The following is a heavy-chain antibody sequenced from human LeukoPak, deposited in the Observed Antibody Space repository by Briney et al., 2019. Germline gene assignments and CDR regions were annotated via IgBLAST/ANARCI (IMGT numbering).Heavy chain of an antibody. CDR2: INDRSNFK. D-gene: IGHD3-16*01. J-gene: IGHJ4*02. Sequence: PGGSPRLSCVASGFSFSDYAMSWVRQSPGQGLQWVSVINDRSNFKVYADSVRGRFIISRDNSQNTLYLEMNSLRADDTAIYYCAKDHFTGGDYGDYFDLWGQGVLVTVFS. CDR1: GFSFSDYA. CDR3: AKDHFTGGDYGDYFDL. V-gene: IGHV3-23*01.